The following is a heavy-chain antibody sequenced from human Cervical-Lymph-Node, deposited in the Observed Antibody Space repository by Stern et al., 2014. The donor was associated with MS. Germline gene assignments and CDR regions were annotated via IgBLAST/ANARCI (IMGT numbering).Heavy chain of an antibody. CDR2: ISGSGGST. J-gene: IGHJ4*02. CDR1: GFTFSSYA. CDR3: AKSTVTSLSDY. Sequence: EMKLVESGGGLVQPGGSLRLSCAASGFTFSSYAMSWLRQAPGKGLEWVSAISGSGGSTFFADSVKGRFSISRDNSKNSLYLQINSLRAEDTAVYYCAKSTVTSLSDYWGQGTLVTVSS. V-gene: IGHV3-23*04. D-gene: IGHD4-17*01.